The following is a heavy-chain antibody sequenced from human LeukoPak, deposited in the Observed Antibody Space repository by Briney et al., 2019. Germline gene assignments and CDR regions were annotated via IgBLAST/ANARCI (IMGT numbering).Heavy chain of an antibody. CDR2: IYYSGNA. V-gene: IGHV4-31*03. CDR3: ARAGHDSSGYSTYYFDY. Sequence: SETLSLACTVSGGSIRSGGYYWSWIRQHPGKGLEWIGYIYYSGNAYYNPSLKSRVTISVDTSKNQFSLKLSSVTAADTAVYYCARAGHDSSGYSTYYFDYWGQGTLVTVSS. J-gene: IGHJ4*02. CDR1: GGSIRSGGYY. D-gene: IGHD3-22*01.